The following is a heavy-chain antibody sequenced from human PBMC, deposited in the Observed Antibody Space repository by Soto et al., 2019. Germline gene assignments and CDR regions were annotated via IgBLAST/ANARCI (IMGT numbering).Heavy chain of an antibody. Sequence: PSETLSLTCIVSGGSISRYYWSWIRQPPGKGLEWIGYAYYSGDTGYNPSLKSRVTMAVDTSKNQVSLKLSSVTAADTAAYYCARDRSTYGGGGTGEVKENWFDPWGQGALVTVSS. J-gene: IGHJ5*02. D-gene: IGHD2-8*01. CDR2: AYYSGDT. CDR1: GGSISRYY. CDR3: ARDRSTYGGGGTGEVKENWFDP. V-gene: IGHV4-59*01.